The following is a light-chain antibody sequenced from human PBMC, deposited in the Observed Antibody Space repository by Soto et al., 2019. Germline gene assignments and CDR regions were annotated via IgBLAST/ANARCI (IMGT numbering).Light chain of an antibody. Sequence: DIQMTQSPSSLSAYVGDSVPITCRASQTIHTYLNWYLQKPGKAPKLLIYAATSLHSGVSSRFSGSGSGTDFTLTITSLQPEDFATYYCQQSYRTHTFGPGTKVDNK. CDR3: QQSYRTHT. J-gene: IGKJ3*01. V-gene: IGKV1-39*01. CDR1: QTIHTY. CDR2: AAT.